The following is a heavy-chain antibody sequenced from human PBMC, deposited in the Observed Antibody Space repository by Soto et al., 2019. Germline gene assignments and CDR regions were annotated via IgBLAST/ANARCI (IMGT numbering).Heavy chain of an antibody. Sequence: QVQLQESGPGLVKPSQTLSLTCTVSGGSISSGGYYWSWIRQHPGKGLEWIGYIYYSTYYNPSLKSRVTISVATSKNQFSLKLSSVTAADTAVYYCARDYRASYPAYYYYGMDVWGQGTTVTVSS. CDR3: ARDYRASYPAYYYYGMDV. CDR1: GGSISSGGYY. D-gene: IGHD3-16*02. J-gene: IGHJ6*02. V-gene: IGHV4-31*03. CDR2: IYYST.